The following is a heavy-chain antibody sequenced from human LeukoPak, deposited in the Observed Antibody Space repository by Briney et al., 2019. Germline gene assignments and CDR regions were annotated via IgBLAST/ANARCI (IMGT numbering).Heavy chain of an antibody. CDR3: ARDQDYYDSSGYPYYFDY. J-gene: IGHJ4*02. CDR1: GYSISSGYY. Sequence: PSETLSLTCAVSGYSISSGYYWGWIRQPPGKGLEWIGSIYHSGSTYYNPSLKSRVTISVDTSKNQSSLKLSSVTAADTAVYYCARDQDYYDSSGYPYYFDYWGQGTLVTVSS. D-gene: IGHD3-22*01. CDR2: IYHSGST. V-gene: IGHV4-38-2*02.